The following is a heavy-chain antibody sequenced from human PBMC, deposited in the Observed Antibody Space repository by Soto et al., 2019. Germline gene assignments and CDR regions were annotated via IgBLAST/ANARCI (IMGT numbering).Heavy chain of an antibody. J-gene: IGHJ4*02. CDR2: INAGNGNT. D-gene: IGHD5-12*01. CDR1: GYTFTSYA. Sequence: ASVKVSCKASGYTFTSYAMHWVRQAPGQRLEWMGWINAGNGNTKYSQKFQGRVTITRDTSASTAYMELSSLRSEDTAVYYCASYQRGYSGYGVFDYWGQGTLVTVAS. V-gene: IGHV1-3*01. CDR3: ASYQRGYSGYGVFDY.